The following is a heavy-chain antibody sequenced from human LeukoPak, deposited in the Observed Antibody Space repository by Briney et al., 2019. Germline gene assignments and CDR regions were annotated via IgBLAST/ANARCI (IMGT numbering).Heavy chain of an antibody. Sequence: SETLSLTCTVSGGSISSSSYYWGWIRQPPGKGLEWIGSIYYSGRTYYNPSLKSRVTISVDTSKNQFSLKLSSVTAADTAVYYCARRVGYCSSTSCYPTYDAFDIWGQGTMVTVSS. CDR1: GGSISSSSYY. CDR2: IYYSGRT. D-gene: IGHD2-2*01. V-gene: IGHV4-39*01. J-gene: IGHJ3*02. CDR3: ARRVGYCSSTSCYPTYDAFDI.